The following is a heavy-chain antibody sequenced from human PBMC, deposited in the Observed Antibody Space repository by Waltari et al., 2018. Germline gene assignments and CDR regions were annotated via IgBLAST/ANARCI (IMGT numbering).Heavy chain of an antibody. Sequence: EVQLVQSGAEVKKPGESLKISCKGSGYSFTSYWIGWVRQMPGKGLEWMGIIYPGDSDTRYIPSFQGQVTISADKSISTAYLQWSSLKASDTAMYYCARYVERYDILTGYFDYWGQGTLVIVSS. CDR3: ARYVERYDILTGYFDY. J-gene: IGHJ4*02. V-gene: IGHV5-51*01. D-gene: IGHD3-9*01. CDR2: IYPGDSDT. CDR1: GYSFTSYW.